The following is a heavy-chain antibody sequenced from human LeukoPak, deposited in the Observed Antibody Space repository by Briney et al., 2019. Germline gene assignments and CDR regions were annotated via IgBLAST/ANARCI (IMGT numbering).Heavy chain of an antibody. V-gene: IGHV3-23*01. J-gene: IGHJ4*02. Sequence: PGGSLRLSCAASGFTFSSYAMSWVRQAPGKGLEWVSAISGSGGSTYYADSVKGRFTISRDNSKNTLYLQMNSLRAEDTAVYYCARSQSDYVWGSYRLNWGQGTLVTVSS. CDR3: ARSQSDYVWGSYRLN. CDR1: GFTFSSYA. CDR2: ISGSGGST. D-gene: IGHD3-16*02.